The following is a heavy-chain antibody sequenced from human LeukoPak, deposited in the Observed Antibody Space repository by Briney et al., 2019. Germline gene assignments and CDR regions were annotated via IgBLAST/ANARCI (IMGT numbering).Heavy chain of an antibody. CDR1: GGSFSGYY. Sequence: PSETLSLTCAVYGGSFSGYYWSWIRQPPGKGLEWIGEINHSGSTNYNPSLKSRLTISVDTSKNQFSLKLSSMTAADTAVYYCARAGRITIFGVVIRFDPWGQGTLVTVSS. CDR3: ARAGRITIFGVVIRFDP. J-gene: IGHJ5*02. V-gene: IGHV4-34*01. CDR2: INHSGST. D-gene: IGHD3-3*01.